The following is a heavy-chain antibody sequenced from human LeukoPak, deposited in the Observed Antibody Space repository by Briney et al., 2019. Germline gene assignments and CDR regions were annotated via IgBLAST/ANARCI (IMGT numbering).Heavy chain of an antibody. J-gene: IGHJ4*02. CDR1: GGSISSGGYY. Sequence: PSQTPSLTCTVSGGSISSGGYYWSWIRQHPGTGLEWIGYIYYSGSTYYNPSLKSRVTISVDTSKNQFSLKLSSVTAADTAVYYCARSFSEAVSDYWGQGTLVTVSS. CDR3: ARSFSEAVSDY. V-gene: IGHV4-31*03. CDR2: IYYSGST.